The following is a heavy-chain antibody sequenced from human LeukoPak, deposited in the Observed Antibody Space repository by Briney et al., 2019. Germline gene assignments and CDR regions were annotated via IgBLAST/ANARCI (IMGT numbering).Heavy chain of an antibody. CDR2: FDPEDAET. J-gene: IGHJ4*02. Sequence: ASVKVSCKVSGYTLTELSMHWVRQAPGKGGEWMGGFDPEDAETIYTQKFQGRVTMTEDTSTDTAYMELSSLRSEDTAVYYCATGGGGSYSYWGQGTLVTVSS. CDR3: ATGGGGSYSY. D-gene: IGHD1-26*01. V-gene: IGHV1-24*01. CDR1: GYTLTELS.